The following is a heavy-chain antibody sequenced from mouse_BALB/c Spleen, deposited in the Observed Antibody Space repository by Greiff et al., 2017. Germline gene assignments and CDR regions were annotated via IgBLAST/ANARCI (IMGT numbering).Heavy chain of an antibody. CDR2: ISSGSSTI. Sequence: VESGGGLVQPGGSRKLSCAASGFTFSSFGMHWVRQAPEKGLEWVAYISSGSSTIYYADTVKGRFTISRDNPKNTLFLQMTSLRSEDTAMYYCARDGGGFAYWGQGTLVTVSA. CDR3: ARDGGGFAY. J-gene: IGHJ3*01. CDR1: GFTFSSFG. V-gene: IGHV5-17*02. D-gene: IGHD2-3*01.